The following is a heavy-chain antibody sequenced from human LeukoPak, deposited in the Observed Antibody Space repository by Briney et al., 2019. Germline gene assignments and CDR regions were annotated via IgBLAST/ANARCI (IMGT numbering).Heavy chain of an antibody. CDR1: GFTFSSYC. J-gene: IGHJ4*02. CDR2: ISSSSSTI. CDR3: ARVKQQLVRTTDY. Sequence: GGSLRLSCAASGFTFSSYCMNWVRQAPGKGLEWVSYISSSSSTIYYADSVKGRFTFSRDNAKNSLYLQMNSLRAEDTAVYYCARVKQQLVRTTDYWGQGTLVTVSS. V-gene: IGHV3-48*04. D-gene: IGHD6-13*01.